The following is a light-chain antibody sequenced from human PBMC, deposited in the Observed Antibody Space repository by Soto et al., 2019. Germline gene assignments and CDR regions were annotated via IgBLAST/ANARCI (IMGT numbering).Light chain of an antibody. J-gene: IGLJ2*01. CDR1: SGNIGAYNF. CDR2: DAT. V-gene: IGLV2-11*01. CDR3: AAWDDSLSGPV. Sequence: QSVLTQPRSVSGSPGQSVTISCTGASGNIGAYNFVSWYQLHPDKAPKVIIYDATKRPSGVPDRFSGSKSGNTASLTISGLQAEDEADYYCAAWDDSLSGPVFGGGTKLTVL.